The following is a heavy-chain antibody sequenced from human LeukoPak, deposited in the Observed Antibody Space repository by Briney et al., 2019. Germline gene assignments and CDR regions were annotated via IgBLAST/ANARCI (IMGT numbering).Heavy chain of an antibody. CDR1: GYSFTSYW. CDR2: IYPGDSDT. Sequence: GESLKISCKGSGYSFTSYWIGWVRQMPGKGLEWMGIIYPGDSDTRYSPSFQGQVTISADKSIGTAYMQWSSLKASDTAMYYCARRYSDSQIDYWGQGTLVTVSS. V-gene: IGHV5-51*01. D-gene: IGHD4-11*01. CDR3: ARRYSDSQIDY. J-gene: IGHJ4*02.